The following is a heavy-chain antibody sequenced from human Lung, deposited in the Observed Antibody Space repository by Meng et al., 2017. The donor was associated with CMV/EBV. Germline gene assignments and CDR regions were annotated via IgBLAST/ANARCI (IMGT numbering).Heavy chain of an antibody. D-gene: IGHD1-26*01. CDR3: ARVIGYGGSGRVAY. CDR1: GGSFSGYY. V-gene: IGHV4-34*01. CDR2: INHSGST. Sequence: SETLSLTCAVYGGSFSGYYWSWIRQPPGKGLEWIGEINHSGSTNYNPSLKSRVTISVDTSKNQFSLKLSSVTAADTAAYYCARVIGYGGSGRVAYWGQGKXV. J-gene: IGHJ4*02.